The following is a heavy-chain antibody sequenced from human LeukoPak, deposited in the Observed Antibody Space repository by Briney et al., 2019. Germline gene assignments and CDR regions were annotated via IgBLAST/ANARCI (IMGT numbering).Heavy chain of an antibody. CDR2: ISGDGGNT. D-gene: IGHD4-11*01. V-gene: IGHV3-43*02. J-gene: IGHJ4*02. CDR1: GFTFNDYA. CDR3: AKDTSGPYSDYVAAY. Sequence: GGSLRLSCAASGFTFNDYAMHWVRQAPGKGVEWVSLISGDGGNTYYADSVKGRFTISRDNSKNSLYLQMNSLRTEDTALYYCAKDTSGPYSDYVAAYWGQGTLVTVSS.